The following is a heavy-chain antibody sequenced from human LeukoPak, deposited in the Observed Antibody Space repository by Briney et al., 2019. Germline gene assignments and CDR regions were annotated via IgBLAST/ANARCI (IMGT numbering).Heavy chain of an antibody. V-gene: IGHV4-31*03. Sequence: SETLSLTCTVSGDSISNGGYYWSWIRQRPGEGLEWIGYIYYSGSTYYNPSLKSRVIISVDTSKNHFSLKLTSVTAADTAVYYCSRGSAVDVLHIWGQGTMVTVSS. J-gene: IGHJ3*02. CDR3: SRGSAVDVLHI. D-gene: IGHD6-13*01. CDR2: IYYSGST. CDR1: GDSISNGGYY.